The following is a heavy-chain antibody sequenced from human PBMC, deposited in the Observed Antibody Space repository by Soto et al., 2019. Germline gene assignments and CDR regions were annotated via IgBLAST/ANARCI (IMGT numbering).Heavy chain of an antibody. D-gene: IGHD3-22*01. CDR2: ISGSGGST. V-gene: IGHV3-23*01. J-gene: IGHJ5*02. CDR3: AKVGYYDSSGHNWFDP. Sequence: GGSLRLSCAVSGFTFSSYVMSWVRQAPGKGLEWVSAISGSGGSTYYADSVKGRFTISRDNSKNTLYLQMNSLRADDTAVYYCAKVGYYDSSGHNWFDPWGQGTLVTVSS. CDR1: GFTFSSYV.